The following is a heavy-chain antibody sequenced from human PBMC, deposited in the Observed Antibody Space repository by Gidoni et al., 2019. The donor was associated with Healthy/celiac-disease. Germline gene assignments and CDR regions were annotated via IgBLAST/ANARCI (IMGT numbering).Heavy chain of an antibody. J-gene: IGHJ4*02. CDR2: ISSSGSTI. CDR3: ARVSIFGVVIL. V-gene: IGHV3-11*01. D-gene: IGHD3-3*01. Sequence: WVSYISSSGSTIYYADSVKGRFTISRDNAKNSLYLQMNSLRAEDTAVYYCARVSIFGVVILWGQGTLVTVSS.